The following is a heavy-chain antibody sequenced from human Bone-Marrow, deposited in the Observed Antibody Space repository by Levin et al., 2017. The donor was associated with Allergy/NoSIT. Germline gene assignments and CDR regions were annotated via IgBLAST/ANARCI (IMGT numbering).Heavy chain of an antibody. D-gene: IGHD2-2*01. Sequence: KLGESLKISCKGSGYTFVDYWIGWVRQMPGRGLEWMGIIFPGDSDSRYNPSFEGHVRMSVDKSINTAFLHWSSLKASDTAVYYCARRRPFVPRANDAFDIWGQGTMITVSS. J-gene: IGHJ3*02. CDR3: ARRRPFVPRANDAFDI. CDR1: GYTFVDYW. CDR2: IFPGDSDS. V-gene: IGHV5-51*01.